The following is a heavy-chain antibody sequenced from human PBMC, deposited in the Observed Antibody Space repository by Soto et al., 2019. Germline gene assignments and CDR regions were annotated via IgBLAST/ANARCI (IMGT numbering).Heavy chain of an antibody. CDR3: TTDSYITSIIVRFDY. Sequence: SETLSLTCTVSGGSLTSYYWSWIRQPPGKGLEWIGYIYYSGSTNYNSSLRSRVTISVDSSKNQVSLKLNSVTDADTGIYYCTTDSYITSIIVRFDYWGHGTLVTVSS. CDR1: GGSLTSYY. J-gene: IGHJ4*01. D-gene: IGHD3-22*01. V-gene: IGHV4-59*01. CDR2: IYYSGST.